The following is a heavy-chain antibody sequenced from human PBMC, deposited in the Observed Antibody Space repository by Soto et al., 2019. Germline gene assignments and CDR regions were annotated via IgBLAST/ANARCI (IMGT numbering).Heavy chain of an antibody. CDR1: GYTFTSYG. D-gene: IGHD3-16*02. Sequence: ASVKVSCKASGYTFTSYGISWVRQAPGQGLEWMGWISAYNGNTNYAQKLQGRVTMTTDTSTSTAYMELRSLRSDDTAVYYCARDLYVWGSYRPTRYFDYWGQGTLVTVSS. CDR3: ARDLYVWGSYRPTRYFDY. V-gene: IGHV1-18*01. CDR2: ISAYNGNT. J-gene: IGHJ4*02.